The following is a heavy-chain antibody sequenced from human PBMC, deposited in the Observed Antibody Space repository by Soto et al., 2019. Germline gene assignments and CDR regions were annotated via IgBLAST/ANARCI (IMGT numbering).Heavy chain of an antibody. CDR3: SRDSLRGVAV. J-gene: IGHJ6*02. D-gene: IGHD2-15*01. CDR2: MNPNSGNT. Sequence: QVQLVQSGAEVKKPGPSVKVSCPASGYTLTSYDINWVRQATGQGLEWMGWMNPNSGNTAYAQKFQGSVTMTRNASISTAYMEMSSLRSEETAVYYGSRDSLRGVAVWGQGTTVTVSS. V-gene: IGHV1-8*01. CDR1: GYTLTSYD.